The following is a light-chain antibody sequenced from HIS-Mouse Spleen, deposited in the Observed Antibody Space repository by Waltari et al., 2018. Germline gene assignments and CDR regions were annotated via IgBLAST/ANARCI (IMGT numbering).Light chain of an antibody. Sequence: QSVLTQPPSASGTPGQRVTISCSGSSSNIGSNYVYWYQQLPGTAPKLLIYRNKQRPSGVPDRFSGSKSGNTASLTVSGLQAEDEADYYCSSYAGSNNHWVFGGGTKLTVL. CDR3: SSYAGSNNHWV. CDR1: SSNIGSNY. J-gene: IGLJ3*02. CDR2: RNK. V-gene: IGLV1-47*01.